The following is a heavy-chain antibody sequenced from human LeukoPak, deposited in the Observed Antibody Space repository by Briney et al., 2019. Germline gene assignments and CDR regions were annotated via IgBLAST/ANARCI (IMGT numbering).Heavy chain of an antibody. CDR3: ARQVVAATLDY. CDR2: IYYSGST. Sequence: PSETLSLTCTVSGGSISSSSYYWGWIRQPPGKGLEWIGSIYYSGSTYYNPSLKSRVTISVDTSKNQFSLKLSSVTDADTAVYYCARQVVAATLDYWGQGTLVTVSS. CDR1: GGSISSSSYY. V-gene: IGHV4-39*01. J-gene: IGHJ4*02. D-gene: IGHD2-15*01.